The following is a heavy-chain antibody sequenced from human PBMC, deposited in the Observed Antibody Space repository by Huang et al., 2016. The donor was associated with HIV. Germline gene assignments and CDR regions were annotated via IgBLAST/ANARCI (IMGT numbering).Heavy chain of an antibody. CDR1: GFMFSGYG. CDR2: ILFDGSDK. J-gene: IGHJ5*02. D-gene: IGHD4-4*01. V-gene: IGHV3-30*18. Sequence: QVRLVESGGGVIQPGWSLRLSCAASGFMFSGYGMHWVRPAPGKGAGWLAFILFDGSDKDYADTVKDPFTISRDNSKNTRYLEMNRLRIDDTAVYYCAKDPYWQRVTGGLKYLYPWGQGALVTVSS. CDR3: AKDPYWQRVTGGLKYLYP.